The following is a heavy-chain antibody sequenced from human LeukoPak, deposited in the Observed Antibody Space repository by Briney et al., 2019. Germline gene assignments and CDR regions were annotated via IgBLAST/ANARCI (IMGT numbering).Heavy chain of an antibody. CDR2: IYSGGGT. J-gene: IGHJ4*02. Sequence: GGSLRLSCAASGFTFDDFGMSWVRQAPGKGLEWVSVIYSGGGTNYADSVKGRFTISRDNAKNSLYLQMNSLRAEDTAVYYCARRAGGYSHPYDYWGQGILVTVSS. V-gene: IGHV3-20*04. CDR3: ARRAGGYSHPYDY. D-gene: IGHD4-23*01. CDR1: GFTFDDFG.